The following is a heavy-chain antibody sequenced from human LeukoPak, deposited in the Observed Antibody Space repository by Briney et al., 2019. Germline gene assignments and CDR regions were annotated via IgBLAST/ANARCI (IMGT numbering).Heavy chain of an antibody. J-gene: IGHJ4*02. CDR1: EFTFSDYY. CDR2: ISSSGSTI. D-gene: IGHD1-26*01. V-gene: IGHV3-11*04. CDR3: AGAVGATTGFDY. Sequence: AGGSLRLSCAASEFTFSDYYMSWIRQAPGKGLEWVSYISSSGSTIYYADSVKGRFTISRDNSKNTLYLQMNSLRAEDTAVYYCAGAVGATTGFDYWGQGTLVTVSS.